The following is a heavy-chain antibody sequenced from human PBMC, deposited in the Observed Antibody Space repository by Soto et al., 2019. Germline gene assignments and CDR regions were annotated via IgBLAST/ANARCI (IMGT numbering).Heavy chain of an antibody. CDR3: AKARYASGWSGLDT. D-gene: IGHD6-19*01. CDR1: RFNFSAYG. J-gene: IGHJ5*02. Sequence: GGSLRLSCAASRFNFSAYGMHWVRQAPGKGLEWVAGISYDGVNKFYSASMKGRLTVSRDNAKNTFYLQMNSLRPADTALYYCAKARYASGWSGLDTWGQGALVTVSS. CDR2: ISYDGVNK. V-gene: IGHV3-30*18.